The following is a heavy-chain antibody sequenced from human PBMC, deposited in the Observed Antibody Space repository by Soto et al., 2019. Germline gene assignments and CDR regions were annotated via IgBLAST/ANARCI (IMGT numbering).Heavy chain of an antibody. Sequence: EVQLVESGGGLVQPGGSLRLSCAASGFTFSSHWMHWVRQAPGKGLVWVSRINDDGSSTSYADSLKGRFTISRDNAKNTMYLQMNSLGAEDTAVYYCAGADGGSPSSFEYWGQGTLVTVSS. CDR3: AGADGGSPSSFEY. CDR1: GFTFSSHW. V-gene: IGHV3-74*01. J-gene: IGHJ4*02. D-gene: IGHD2-15*01. CDR2: INDDGSST.